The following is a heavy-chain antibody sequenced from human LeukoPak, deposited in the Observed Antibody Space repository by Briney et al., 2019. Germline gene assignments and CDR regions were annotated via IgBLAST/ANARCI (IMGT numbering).Heavy chain of an antibody. Sequence: ASVTVSCKASGYTFTSYGISWVRQAPGQGLEWMGWISAYNGNTNYAQKLQGRVTMTTDTSTSTAYMELRSLRSDDTAVYYCARDARYSGYDLRDYWGQGTLVTVSS. V-gene: IGHV1-18*01. J-gene: IGHJ4*02. CDR2: ISAYNGNT. CDR3: ARDARYSGYDLRDY. D-gene: IGHD5-12*01. CDR1: GYTFTSYG.